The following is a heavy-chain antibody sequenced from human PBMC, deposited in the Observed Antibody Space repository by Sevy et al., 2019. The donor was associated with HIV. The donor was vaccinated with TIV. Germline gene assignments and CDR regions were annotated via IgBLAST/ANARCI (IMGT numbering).Heavy chain of an antibody. CDR1: GYTFTSYG. J-gene: IGHJ1*01. CDR2: ISAYNGNT. V-gene: IGHV1-18*01. CDR3: ARDAFSSSGYYYHAEYFQH. D-gene: IGHD3-22*01. Sequence: ASVKVSCKASGYTFTSYGISWVRQAPGQGLEWMGWISAYNGNTNYAQKLQGRVTMTTDTSTSTAYMELRSLRSDDTALYYCARDAFSSSGYYYHAEYFQHWGQGTLVTVSS.